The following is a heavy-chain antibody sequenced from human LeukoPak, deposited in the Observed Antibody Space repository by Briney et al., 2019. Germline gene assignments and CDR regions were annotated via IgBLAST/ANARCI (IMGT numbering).Heavy chain of an antibody. CDR2: TKQEGSEK. J-gene: IGHJ4*02. Sequence: GGSLRLSCAASGFTFSNYWMNWVRQTPGKGLEWVANTKQEGSEKYCVDCVKGRFTISRDNAKNSLYLQMNSLRAEDTAVYYCARGPNYGSRSDYFDYWGQGTLVTVSS. CDR1: GFTFSNYW. V-gene: IGHV3-7*03. D-gene: IGHD3-10*01. CDR3: ARGPNYGSRSDYFDY.